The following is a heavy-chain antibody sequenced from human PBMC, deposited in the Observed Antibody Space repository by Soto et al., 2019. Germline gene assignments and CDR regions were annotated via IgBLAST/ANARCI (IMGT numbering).Heavy chain of an antibody. CDR1: GYTFTSYG. D-gene: IGHD2-15*01. J-gene: IGHJ4*02. CDR2: ISGNNGNT. V-gene: IGHV1-18*04. CDR3: ASWAGQNRVFGGPFDY. Sequence: ASVKVSCKASGYTFTSYGINWVRQAPGQGLEWMGWISGNNGNTNYAQKLQGRVTMTTDTSTSTAYMELRSLRSDDTAVYYCASWAGQNRVFGGPFDYWGQGTRVTVSS.